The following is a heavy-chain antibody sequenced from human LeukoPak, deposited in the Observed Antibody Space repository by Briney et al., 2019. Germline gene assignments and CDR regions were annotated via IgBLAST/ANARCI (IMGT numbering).Heavy chain of an antibody. D-gene: IGHD6-13*01. J-gene: IGHJ4*02. CDR3: AKDPRVAATGPYFDS. Sequence: GGSLRLSCAASGFTFSSYAMSWVRQAPGKGVEWVSGISGGGGNGDTTYYADSVKGRFTISKDNPKNTLYLQMNSLRVEDTAIYYCAKDPRVAATGPYFDSWGQGTLVTVSS. CDR2: ISGGGGNGDTT. V-gene: IGHV3-23*01. CDR1: GFTFSSYA.